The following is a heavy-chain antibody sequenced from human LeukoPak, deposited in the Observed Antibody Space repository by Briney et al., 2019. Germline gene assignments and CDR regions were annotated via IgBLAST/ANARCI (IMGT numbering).Heavy chain of an antibody. CDR1: GFTFGDYA. J-gene: IGHJ5*02. Sequence: PGGSLRLSCTASGFTFGDYAMSWVRQAPGKGLEWVGFIRSKAYGGTTEYAASVKGRFTISRDDSKSIAYLQMNSLKTEDTAVYYCTRDPLYYYDSSGYYYGWFDPWGQETLVTVSS. V-gene: IGHV3-49*04. D-gene: IGHD3-22*01. CDR3: TRDPLYYYDSSGYYYGWFDP. CDR2: IRSKAYGGTT.